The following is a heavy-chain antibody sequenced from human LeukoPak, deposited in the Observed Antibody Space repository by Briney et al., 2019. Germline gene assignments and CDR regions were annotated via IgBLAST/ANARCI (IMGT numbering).Heavy chain of an antibody. J-gene: IGHJ4*02. CDR3: ARDGSTVPTGPVFDY. CDR1: GGSISSGSYY. Sequence: PSQTLSLTCTVSGGSISSGSYYWSWIRQPAGKGLEWIGRIYTSGSTNYNPSLKSRVTISVDTSKNQFSLKLSSVTAADTAVYYCARDGSTVPTGPVFDYWGQGTLVTVSS. D-gene: IGHD1-26*01. V-gene: IGHV4-61*02. CDR2: IYTSGST.